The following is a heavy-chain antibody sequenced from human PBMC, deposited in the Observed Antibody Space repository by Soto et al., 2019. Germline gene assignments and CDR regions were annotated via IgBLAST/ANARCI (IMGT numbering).Heavy chain of an antibody. J-gene: IGHJ4*02. V-gene: IGHV2-5*02. Sequence: QITLKESGPTLVKPTQTLTLTCTLSGFSLSTTPVGVGWIRQTPGQALEWLALIYWDDDRRYIPSLNNRLTITKDSPGGQVVLTMTDMGPVDTGTYYCAKITAFDFKGYYLDYWGPGILVTVSS. CDR2: IYWDDDR. CDR1: GFSLSTTPVG. D-gene: IGHD3-16*01. CDR3: AKITAFDFKGYYLDY.